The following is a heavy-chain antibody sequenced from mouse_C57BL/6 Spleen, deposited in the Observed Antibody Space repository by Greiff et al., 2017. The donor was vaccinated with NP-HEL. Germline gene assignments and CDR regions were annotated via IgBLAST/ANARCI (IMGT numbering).Heavy chain of an antibody. J-gene: IGHJ3*01. D-gene: IGHD2-4*01. CDR2: IYPGDGDT. CDR1: GYAFSSSW. V-gene: IGHV1-82*01. CDR3: ARSGYDYDVGAY. Sequence: QVQLKQSGPELVKPGASVKISCKASGYAFSSSWMNWVKQRPGKGLEWIGRIYPGDGDTNYNGKFKGKATLTADKSSSTAYMQLSSLTSEDSAVYFCARSGYDYDVGAYWGQGTLVTVSA.